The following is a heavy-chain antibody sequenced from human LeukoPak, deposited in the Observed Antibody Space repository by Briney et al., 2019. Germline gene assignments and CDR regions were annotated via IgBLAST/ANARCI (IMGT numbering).Heavy chain of an antibody. J-gene: IGHJ3*02. Sequence: GASVKVSCKASGYTFSNYVISWVRQAPGQGLEWMGWISAYNGNTNYAQNLQGRVTMTTDTSTSTAYMELRSLKSDDTAVYYCARDEPVVVVTATSPADAFDIWGQGTMVTVSS. CDR2: ISAYNGNT. D-gene: IGHD2-21*02. V-gene: IGHV1-18*01. CDR3: ARDEPVVVVTATSPADAFDI. CDR1: GYTFSNYV.